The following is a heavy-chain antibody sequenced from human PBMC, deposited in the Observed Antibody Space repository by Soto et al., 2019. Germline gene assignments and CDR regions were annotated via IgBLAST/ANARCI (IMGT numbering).Heavy chain of an antibody. CDR3: AGTYSGYDYDAFDI. CDR2: IYYSGST. Sequence: QVQLQESGPGLVKPSETLSLTCTVSGGSISSYYWSWIRQPPGKGLEWIGYIYYSGSTNYNPSLKSRVTISVDTSKNQFSLKLSSVTAADTAVYYCAGTYSGYDYDAFDIWGQGTMVTVSS. CDR1: GGSISSYY. J-gene: IGHJ3*02. D-gene: IGHD5-12*01. V-gene: IGHV4-59*01.